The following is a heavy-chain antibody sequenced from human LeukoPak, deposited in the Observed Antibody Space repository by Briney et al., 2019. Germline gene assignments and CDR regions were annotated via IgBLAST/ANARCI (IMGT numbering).Heavy chain of an antibody. V-gene: IGHV3-64*01. D-gene: IGHD3-10*02. CDR3: AELGITMIGGV. CDR2: ISYNGVST. Sequence: GGSLRLSCTASGFTFSSYAMYWVRQDPGKGLEYVSAISYNGVSTYHANSVKGRFTISRDNAKNSLYLQMYSLRAEDTAVYYCAELGITMIGGVWGKGTTVTISS. J-gene: IGHJ6*04. CDR1: GFTFSSYA.